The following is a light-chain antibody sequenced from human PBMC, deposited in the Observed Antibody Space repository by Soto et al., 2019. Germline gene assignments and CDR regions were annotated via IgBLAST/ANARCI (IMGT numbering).Light chain of an antibody. V-gene: IGLV1-47*01. Sequence: QSVLTQSPSASGTPGQRVSISCSGSSSNIGSNNVYWYQQFPGSAPRFLIYPNSPRPSRVPDRFSASKSGTSASLVISGLRPEDEATYYCATWDDSPSGRSWVFGGGTKLTVL. CDR2: PNS. J-gene: IGLJ3*02. CDR1: SSNIGSNN. CDR3: ATWDDSPSGRSWV.